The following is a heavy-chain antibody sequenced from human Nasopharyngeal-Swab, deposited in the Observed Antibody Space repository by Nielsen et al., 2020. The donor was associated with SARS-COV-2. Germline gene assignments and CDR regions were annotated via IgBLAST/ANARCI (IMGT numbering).Heavy chain of an antibody. CDR1: GFTFSSYW. D-gene: IGHD2-21*01. CDR2: IKQDGSEK. CDR3: AKAGGGDLNWFDP. J-gene: IGHJ5*02. V-gene: IGHV3-7*03. Sequence: GGSLRLSCAVSGFTFSSYWMSWVRQAPGKGLEWVATIKQDGSEKYYVDSVKGRFTISRDNAKNSLYMQMSSLRAEDTAVYYCAKAGGGDLNWFDPWGQGTLVTVSS.